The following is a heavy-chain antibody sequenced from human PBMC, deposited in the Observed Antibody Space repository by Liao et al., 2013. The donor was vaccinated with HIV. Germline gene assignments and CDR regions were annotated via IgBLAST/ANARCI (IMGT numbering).Heavy chain of an antibody. V-gene: IGHV4-39*07. CDR3: ARGLAPAGVHYFDY. CDR2: IYYSERT. J-gene: IGHJ4*02. D-gene: IGHD2-15*01. CDR1: GDSITSNSYY. Sequence: QLQLQESGPGLVKPSETLSLTCTVSGDSITSNSYYWAWIRQSPGKGLEWIGSIYYSERTYYNPSLKSRVTISVDTSNSQFSLRLSSVTAADTAVYYCARGLAPAGVHYFDYWGPGTLVTVSS.